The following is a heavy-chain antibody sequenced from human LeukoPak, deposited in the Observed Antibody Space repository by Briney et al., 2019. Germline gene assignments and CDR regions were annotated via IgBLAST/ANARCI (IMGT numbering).Heavy chain of an antibody. CDR1: GFTFSSYG. D-gene: IGHD2-21*01. CDR2: IRYDGSNK. V-gene: IGHV3-30*02. Sequence: GGSLRLSCEASGFTFSSYGMHWVRQAPGKGLEWMAYIRYDGSNKYYADSVKGRFTISRDNSKNTLYLQMNSLRTEDTAVYYCAKDERVILTNMDVWGKGTTVTISS. J-gene: IGHJ6*03. CDR3: AKDERVILTNMDV.